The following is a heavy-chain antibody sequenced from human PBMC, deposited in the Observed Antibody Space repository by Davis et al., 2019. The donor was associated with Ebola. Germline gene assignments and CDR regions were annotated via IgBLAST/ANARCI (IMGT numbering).Heavy chain of an antibody. CDR2: IYYSGST. CDR1: GFSLSTSGMR. Sequence: SGPTLVKPTQTLTLTCTFSGFSLSTSGMRVSWIRQPPGKGLEWIGSIYYSGSTYYNPSLKSRVTISVDTSKNQFSLKLSSVTAADTAVYYCARASGSTSYYYYYYGMDVWGQGTTVTVSS. J-gene: IGHJ6*02. CDR3: ARASGSTSYYYYYYGMDV. V-gene: IGHV4-39*07. D-gene: IGHD2-2*01.